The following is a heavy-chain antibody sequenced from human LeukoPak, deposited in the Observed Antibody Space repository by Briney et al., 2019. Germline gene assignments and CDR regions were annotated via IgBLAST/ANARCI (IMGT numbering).Heavy chain of an antibody. CDR3: ARHTAMVTGDY. CDR1: GGSISSSSYY. V-gene: IGHV4-39*01. D-gene: IGHD5-18*01. J-gene: IGHJ4*02. Sequence: PSVTLSLTCTVSGGSISSSSYYWGWIRQPPGKGLEWIGSIYYSGSTYYNPSLKSRVTISVDTSKNQFSLKLSSVTAADTAVYYCARHTAMVTGDYWGQGTLVTVSS. CDR2: IYYSGST.